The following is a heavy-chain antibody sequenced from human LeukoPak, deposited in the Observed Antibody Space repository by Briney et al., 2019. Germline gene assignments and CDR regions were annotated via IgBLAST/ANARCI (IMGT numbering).Heavy chain of an antibody. J-gene: IGHJ6*02. D-gene: IGHD4-23*01. Sequence: ASVKVSCKASGYTLSSYDITWVRQAPGQGLEWMGWIGPYNGNTKYAQTLQGRVTMTTDTSTSTAYMELRSLRSDDTAVYYCARDDIPTVARYYYYGLDVWGQGTTVTVSS. V-gene: IGHV1-18*01. CDR3: ARDDIPTVARYYYYGLDV. CDR2: IGPYNGNT. CDR1: GYTLSSYD.